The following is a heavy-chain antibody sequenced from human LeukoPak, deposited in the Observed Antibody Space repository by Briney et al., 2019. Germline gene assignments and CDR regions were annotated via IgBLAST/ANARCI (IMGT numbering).Heavy chain of an antibody. CDR1: GGSFSGYY. V-gene: IGHV4-34*01. J-gene: IGHJ4*02. Sequence: SSETLSLTCAVYGGSFSGYYWSWIRQPPGKGLEWIGEINHSGSTNYNPSLKSRVTISVDTSKNQFSLILSPVTAADTAVYYCARRFGRDGYNDWGQGTLVTVSS. D-gene: IGHD5-24*01. CDR3: ARRFGRDGYND. CDR2: INHSGST.